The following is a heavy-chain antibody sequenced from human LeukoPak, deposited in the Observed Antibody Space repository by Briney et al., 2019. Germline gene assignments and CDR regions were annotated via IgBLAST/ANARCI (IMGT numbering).Heavy chain of an antibody. CDR1: GGTFSSYA. J-gene: IGHJ4*02. Sequence: ASVKVSCKASGGTFSSYAISWVRQAPGQGLEWMGSIIPILGIANYAQKFQGRVTITADKSTSTAYMELSSLRSEDTAVYYCARGWRYDSSGYYSPIDYWGQGTLVTVSS. CDR3: ARGWRYDSSGYYSPIDY. V-gene: IGHV1-69*04. D-gene: IGHD3-22*01. CDR2: IIPILGIA.